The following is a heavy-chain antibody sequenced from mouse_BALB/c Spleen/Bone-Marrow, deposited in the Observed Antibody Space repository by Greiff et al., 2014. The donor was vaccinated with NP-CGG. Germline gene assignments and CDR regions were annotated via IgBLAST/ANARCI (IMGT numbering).Heavy chain of an antibody. V-gene: IGHV1-26*01. CDR1: GYPFTGYT. J-gene: IGHJ4*01. CDR2: INPYNGGT. Sequence: VQLQQSGPELVKSGASMKISCKASGYPFTGYTMNWVKQSHGKNLEWIGLINPYNGGTSYNQKFKGKATLTVDKSSSTAYMELLSLTPEDSAVYYCARWDYYGYTMDYWGQGTSVTVSS. D-gene: IGHD1-1*01. CDR3: ARWDYYGYTMDY.